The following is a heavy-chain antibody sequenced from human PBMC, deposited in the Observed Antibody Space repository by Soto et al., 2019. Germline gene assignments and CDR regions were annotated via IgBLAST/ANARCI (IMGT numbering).Heavy chain of an antibody. CDR3: ANHRSSGYYRFDY. V-gene: IGHV3-23*01. CDR2: ISGSGGST. D-gene: IGHD3-22*01. J-gene: IGHJ4*02. Sequence: EVQLLESGGGLVQPGGSLRLSCAASGFTFSSYAMSWVRQAPGKGLEWVSAISGSGGSTYYADSVKGRFTISRDNSKNTLYLQMNSLRAEDTAVYYCANHRSSGYYRFDYWGQGTLVTVSS. CDR1: GFTFSSYA.